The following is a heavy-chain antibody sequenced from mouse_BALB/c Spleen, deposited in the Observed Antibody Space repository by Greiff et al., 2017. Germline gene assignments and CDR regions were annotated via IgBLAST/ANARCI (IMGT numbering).Heavy chain of an antibody. V-gene: IGHV14-4*02. CDR3: KGGYYGSSHY. CDR2: IDPENGDT. Sequence: VQLQQSGAELVRPGASVKLSCTASGFNIKDYYMHWVKQRPEQGLEWIGWIDPENGDTEYAPKFQGKATMTADTSSNTAYLQLSSLTSEDTAVYYCKGGYYGSSHYWGQGTTLTVSS. J-gene: IGHJ2*01. CDR1: GFNIKDYY. D-gene: IGHD1-1*01.